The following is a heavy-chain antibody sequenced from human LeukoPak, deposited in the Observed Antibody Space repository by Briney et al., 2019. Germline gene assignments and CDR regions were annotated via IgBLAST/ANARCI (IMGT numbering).Heavy chain of an antibody. D-gene: IGHD3-10*01. J-gene: IGHJ4*02. CDR2: ITSDGGSI. Sequence: GGSLRLSCSASRFTFSNFNMHWVRQAPGTGLQFVSGITSDGGSIDYADSVRGKFTISRDNSKNTLYLRMTSLRVEDTALYYCVRGLYGFGWDYWGPGTLVTVSS. V-gene: IGHV3-64D*06. CDR3: VRGLYGFGWDY. CDR1: RFTFSNFN.